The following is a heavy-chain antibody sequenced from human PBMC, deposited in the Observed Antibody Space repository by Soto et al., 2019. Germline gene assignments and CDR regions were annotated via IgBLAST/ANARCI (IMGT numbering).Heavy chain of an antibody. CDR1: GFTFSSYA. V-gene: IGHV3-23*01. CDR3: AKPYYGSGSYYPRYYYYYGMDA. J-gene: IGHJ6*02. D-gene: IGHD3-10*01. Sequence: GSLRLSCAASGFTFSSYAMSWVRQAPGKGLEWVSAISGSGGSTYYADSVKGRFTISRDNSKNTLYLQMNSLRAEDTAVYYCAKPYYGSGSYYPRYYYYYGMDAWGQGTTVTVSS. CDR2: ISGSGGST.